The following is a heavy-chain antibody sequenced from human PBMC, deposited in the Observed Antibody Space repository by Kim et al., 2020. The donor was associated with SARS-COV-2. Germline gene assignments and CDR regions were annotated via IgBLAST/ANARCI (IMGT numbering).Heavy chain of an antibody. CDR3: AKEGHYYDSSGYSGFDP. CDR2: ISGSGGST. CDR1: GFTFSSYA. Sequence: GGSLRLSCAASGFTFSSYAMSWVRQAPGKGLEWVSAISGSGGSTYYADSVKGRFTISRDNSKNTLYLQMNSLRAEDTAVYYCAKEGHYYDSSGYSGFDPWGQGTLVTVSS. V-gene: IGHV3-23*01. J-gene: IGHJ5*02. D-gene: IGHD3-22*01.